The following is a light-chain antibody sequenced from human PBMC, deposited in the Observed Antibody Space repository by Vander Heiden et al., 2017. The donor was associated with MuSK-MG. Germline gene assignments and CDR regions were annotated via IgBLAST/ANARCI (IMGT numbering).Light chain of an antibody. J-gene: IGKJ1*01. CDR2: KAS. CDR1: QSISSW. V-gene: IGKV1-5*03. Sequence: DLPMTQSPSTLSASVGDRVTITCRASQSISSWLAWYQQKPGKAPKLLIYKASSLESGVPSRFSGSGSGTEFTLTISSLQPDDFATYYCQQYKSYPWTFGQGTKVXIK. CDR3: QQYKSYPWT.